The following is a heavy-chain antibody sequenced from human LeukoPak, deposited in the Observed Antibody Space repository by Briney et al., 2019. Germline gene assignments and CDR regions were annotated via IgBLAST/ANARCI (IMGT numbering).Heavy chain of an antibody. Sequence: ASVKVSCKASGYTFTGYYMHWVRQAPGQGLEWMGWINPNSGGTNYAQKFQGRVTVTRDTPISTAYMELSRPRSDDTAVYYCATLEYSSSSGHYYYYYMDVWGKGTTVTVSS. J-gene: IGHJ6*03. CDR2: INPNSGGT. D-gene: IGHD6-6*01. CDR3: ATLEYSSSSGHYYYYYMDV. CDR1: GYTFTGYY. V-gene: IGHV1-2*02.